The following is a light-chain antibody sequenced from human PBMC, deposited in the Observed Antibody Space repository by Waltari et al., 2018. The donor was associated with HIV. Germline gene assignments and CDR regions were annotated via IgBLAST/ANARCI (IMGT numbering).Light chain of an antibody. CDR2: KAS. Sequence: DIQMTQSPSTLSASIGDRVTITCRASQMINSALAWYQQKPGKAPKLLIYKASSLLSDVPSRFSGSESGTEFTLTISSLQSDDFATYYCQQYDSYSLTFGQGTKLEIK. CDR3: QQYDSYSLT. V-gene: IGKV1-5*03. CDR1: QMINSA. J-gene: IGKJ2*01.